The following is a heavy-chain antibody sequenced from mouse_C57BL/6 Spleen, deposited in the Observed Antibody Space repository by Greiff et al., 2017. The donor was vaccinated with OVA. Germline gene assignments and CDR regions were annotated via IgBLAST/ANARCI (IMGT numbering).Heavy chain of an antibody. Sequence: QVQLQQPGAELVRPGSSVKLSCKASGYTFTSYWMDWVQQRPGQGLEWIGNIYPSDSETHYNQKFKDKATLTGDKSSSTAYMQLSSLTSEDSAVYYGARATGWYFDVWGTGTTVTVSS. CDR1: GYTFTSYW. V-gene: IGHV1-61*01. J-gene: IGHJ1*03. CDR3: ARATGWYFDV. D-gene: IGHD1-2*01. CDR2: IYPSDSET.